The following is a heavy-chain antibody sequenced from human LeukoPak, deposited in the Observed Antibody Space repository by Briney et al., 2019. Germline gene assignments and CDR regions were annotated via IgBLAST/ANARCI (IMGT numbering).Heavy chain of an antibody. D-gene: IGHD3-22*01. Sequence: PSETLSLTCAVYGGSFSGYYWSWIRQPPGKGLEWIGEINHSGSTNYNPSLKSRVTISVDTSKNQFSLKLSSVTAADTAVYYCARMSSGYPYYFDYWGQGTLVTVSS. CDR3: ARMSSGYPYYFDY. CDR1: GGSFSGYY. J-gene: IGHJ4*02. V-gene: IGHV4-34*01. CDR2: INHSGST.